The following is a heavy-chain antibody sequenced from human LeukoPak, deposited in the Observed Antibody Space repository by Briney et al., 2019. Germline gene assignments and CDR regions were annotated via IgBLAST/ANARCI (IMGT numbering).Heavy chain of an antibody. CDR3: AGRRVLDASFDY. V-gene: IGHV3-66*02. J-gene: IGHJ4*02. CDR2: IYSGDNT. Sequence: PGGXLRLSCAASGSTFSNNYMSWVRQAPGKGLEWVSVIYSGDNTYYLESVRGRFTISRDNSKNTLFLQMNRLRAEDTAVYYCAGRRVLDASFDYWGQGTLVTVSS. CDR1: GSTFSNNY. D-gene: IGHD3-16*01.